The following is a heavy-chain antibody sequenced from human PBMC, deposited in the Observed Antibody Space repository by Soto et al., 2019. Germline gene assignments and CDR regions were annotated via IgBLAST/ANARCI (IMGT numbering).Heavy chain of an antibody. J-gene: IGHJ4*02. V-gene: IGHV3-23*01. Sequence: EVQLLESGGGLVQPGGSLRLSCGGSGFTFNSYAMTWVRQAPGKGLEWVSAISGSGGTTYYANSVKGRFTISRDQSKDTLYLPMNSLRAEDTAIYYCAKDRHYASGTYSDSYLDYWGQGTLVTVSS. CDR1: GFTFNSYA. CDR2: ISGSGGTT. D-gene: IGHD3-10*01. CDR3: AKDRHYASGTYSDSYLDY.